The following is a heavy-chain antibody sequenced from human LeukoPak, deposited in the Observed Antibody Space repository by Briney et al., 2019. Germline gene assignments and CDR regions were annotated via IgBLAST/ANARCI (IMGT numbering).Heavy chain of an antibody. D-gene: IGHD5-18*01. V-gene: IGHV3-30*18. CDR2: ISYDASNK. Sequence: GGSLRLSCAASGFTFSSYGMHWVRQAPGKGLEWVTVISYDASNKYYADSVKVRFTISRDNSKNTLYLQMNSLRAEDTAVYYCAKAAWIQLWFLYYFDYWGQGTLVTVSS. CDR1: GFTFSSYG. CDR3: AKAAWIQLWFLYYFDY. J-gene: IGHJ4*02.